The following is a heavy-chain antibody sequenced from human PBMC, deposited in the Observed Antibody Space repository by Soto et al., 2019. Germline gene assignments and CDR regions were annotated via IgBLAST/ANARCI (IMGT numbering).Heavy chain of an antibody. CDR1: GGSINYYY. CDR2: IYSSGST. D-gene: IGHD6-13*01. CDR3: ARCLKYSSPDY. Sequence: SETLSLTCTVSGGSINYYYWSWIRQPPGKGLEWIGYIYSSGSTNYNPSLKSRVTISVDTSKNQFSLRLRSVTAADTAVYYCARCLKYSSPDYWGQGTLVTVSS. V-gene: IGHV4-59*01. J-gene: IGHJ4*02.